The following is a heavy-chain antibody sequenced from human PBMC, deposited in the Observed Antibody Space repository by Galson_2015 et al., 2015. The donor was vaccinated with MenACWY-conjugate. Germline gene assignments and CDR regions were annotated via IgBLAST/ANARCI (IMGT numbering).Heavy chain of an antibody. Sequence: SLRLSCAASGFTFNNYWMHWVRQSPGKGLEWISYIKADGSFSNYAGSVKGRFTISTDNAKNMVYLQMDGLGDEDTAVYFCARDNNWSFDSWGQGTLVTVSS. CDR1: GFTFNNYW. D-gene: IGHD1-1*01. J-gene: IGHJ4*02. V-gene: IGHV3-74*01. CDR2: IKADGSFS. CDR3: ARDNNWSFDS.